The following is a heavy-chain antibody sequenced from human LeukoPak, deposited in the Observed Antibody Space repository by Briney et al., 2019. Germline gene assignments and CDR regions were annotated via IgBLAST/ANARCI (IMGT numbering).Heavy chain of an antibody. CDR1: GFTFSYYT. J-gene: IGHJ3*02. CDR2: IRSSDGTV. Sequence: GGSLRLSCVASGFTFSYYTMNWARQAPGKGLEWISYIRSSDGTVSYADSVKGRFTISTDTAKNSLFLQMNSLSAEDTAVYYCARDHAYAFDIWGQGTMVTVSS. V-gene: IGHV3-48*01. CDR3: ARDHAYAFDI.